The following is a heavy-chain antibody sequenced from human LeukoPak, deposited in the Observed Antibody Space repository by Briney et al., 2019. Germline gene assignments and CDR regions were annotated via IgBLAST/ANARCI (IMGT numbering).Heavy chain of an antibody. CDR1: GLTFSTYS. CDR3: ARAAQPGFDP. CDR2: ISSDSGTI. Sequence: GGSLRLSCGASGLTFSTYSMNWVRQAPGKGLEWVSYISSDSGTIYYADSVKGRSTISRDNAKKSLYLQMNSLRAEDTAVYYCARAAQPGFDPWGQGTLVTVSS. D-gene: IGHD1-14*01. J-gene: IGHJ5*02. V-gene: IGHV3-48*01.